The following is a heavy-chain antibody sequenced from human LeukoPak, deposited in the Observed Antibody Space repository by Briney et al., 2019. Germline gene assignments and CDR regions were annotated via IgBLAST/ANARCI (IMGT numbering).Heavy chain of an antibody. CDR1: GFTFSSYA. CDR3: AKDESSGYYFFDY. CDR2: ISGSGTST. V-gene: IGHV3-23*01. J-gene: IGHJ4*02. Sequence: GESLRLSCAASGFTFSSYAMSWVRQAPGKGLEWVSVISGSGTSTYYADSVKGRFTISRDNSKNTLSLQMNSLRADDTAVYYCAKDESSGYYFFDYWGQGTLVTVSS. D-gene: IGHD3-22*01.